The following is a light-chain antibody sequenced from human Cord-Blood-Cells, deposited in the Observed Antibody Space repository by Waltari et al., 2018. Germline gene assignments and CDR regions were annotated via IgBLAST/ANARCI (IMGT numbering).Light chain of an antibody. J-gene: IGKJ4*01. CDR2: GAS. CDR1: QSVSSN. V-gene: IGKV3-15*01. Sequence: EIVMTQSPATLSPSVGERATLSCSASQSVSSNLAWYQQKPGQAPRLLIYGASTRATGIPARFSGSGSGTEFTLTISSLQSEDFAVYYCQQYNNWPLTFGGGTKVEIK. CDR3: QQYNNWPLT.